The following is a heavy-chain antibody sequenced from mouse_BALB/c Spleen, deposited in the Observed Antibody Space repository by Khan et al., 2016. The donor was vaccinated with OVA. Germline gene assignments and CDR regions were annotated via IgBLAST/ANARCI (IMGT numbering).Heavy chain of an antibody. Sequence: VQLHQSGAELVKPGASVKLSCKASGYMFTEYIIHWVKQRSGQGIEGIGWFYPGTGSIQNNEKFKDKATLTAEKSSSTVYMEISRLTADDSAVDFCARHGRYGNLVDYWGQGTTRTVSS. V-gene: IGHV1-62-2*01. J-gene: IGHJ2*01. CDR3: ARHGRYGNLVDY. CDR2: FYPGTGSI. D-gene: IGHD2-1*01. CDR1: GYMFTEYI.